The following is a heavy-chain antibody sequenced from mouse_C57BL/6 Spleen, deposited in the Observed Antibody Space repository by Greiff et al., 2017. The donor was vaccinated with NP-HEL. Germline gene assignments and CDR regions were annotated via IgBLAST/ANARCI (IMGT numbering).Heavy chain of an antibody. J-gene: IGHJ1*03. D-gene: IGHD4-1*01. CDR2: IYPGDGDT. CDR1: GYAFSSSW. V-gene: IGHV1-82*01. CDR3: ARGELTWYFDV. Sequence: QVQLQQSGPELVKPGASVKISCKASGYAFSSSWMNWVKQRPGKGLEWIGRIYPGDGDTNYNGKFKGKATLTADKSSSTAYMQLSSLTSEDSAVYFCARGELTWYFDVWGTRTTVTVSS.